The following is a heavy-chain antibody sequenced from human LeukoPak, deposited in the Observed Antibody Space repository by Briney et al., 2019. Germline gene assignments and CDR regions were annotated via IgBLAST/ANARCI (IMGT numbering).Heavy chain of an antibody. Sequence: SETLSLTCTVSGGSISSNSYYWSWLRQPAGKGLEWIGRIYISGSTNYNPSLKSRVTISVDTSKNQFSLKLSSVTAADTAVYYCARAGGNYPPDGYFQHWGQGTLVTVSS. V-gene: IGHV4-61*02. CDR2: IYISGST. D-gene: IGHD4-11*01. CDR3: ARAGGNYPPDGYFQH. CDR1: GGSISSNSYY. J-gene: IGHJ1*01.